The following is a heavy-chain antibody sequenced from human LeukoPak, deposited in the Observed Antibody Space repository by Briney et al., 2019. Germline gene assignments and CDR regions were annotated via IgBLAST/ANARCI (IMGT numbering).Heavy chain of an antibody. V-gene: IGHV3-30-3*01. CDR3: VRDFSGKWSLEY. CDR1: GFTFSSYA. D-gene: IGHD6-25*01. CDR2: ISSDGNKE. J-gene: IGHJ4*02. Sequence: GGSLRLSCAASGFTFSSYAMHWVRQAPDKGLDWVAEISSDGNKEFYADSVKGRFIISRDNSKNTVFLQMNSLRGEDTAVYYCVRDFSGKWSLEYWGQGTLVTISS.